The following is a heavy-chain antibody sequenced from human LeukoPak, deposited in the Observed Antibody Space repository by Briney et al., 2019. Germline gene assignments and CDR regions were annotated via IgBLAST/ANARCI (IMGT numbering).Heavy chain of an antibody. CDR3: TTRYYYDSSGYGDTPDY. CDR2: IRSKANSYAT. J-gene: IGHJ4*02. D-gene: IGHD3-22*01. CDR1: GFTFSGSA. Sequence: GRSLRLSCAASGFTFSGSAMHWVRQASGKGLEWVGRIRSKANSYATAYAASVKGRFTISRDDSKNTAYLQMNSLKTEDTAVYYCTTRYYYDSSGYGDTPDYWGQGTLVTVSS. V-gene: IGHV3-73*01.